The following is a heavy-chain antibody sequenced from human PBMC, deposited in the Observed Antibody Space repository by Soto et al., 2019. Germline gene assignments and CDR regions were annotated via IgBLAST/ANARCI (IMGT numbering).Heavy chain of an antibody. V-gene: IGHV4-39*01. Sequence: QLQLQESGPGLVKPSETLSLTCTVSGGSISSSSYYWGWIRQPPGKGLEWIGSIYYSGSTYYNPSLQSRVTISVDTSKHQFSLKLSSVTAADTAVYYCARLDYRGGYYFDYWGQGTLVTVSS. CDR3: ARLDYRGGYYFDY. D-gene: IGHD4-17*01. CDR1: GGSISSSSYY. J-gene: IGHJ4*02. CDR2: IYYSGST.